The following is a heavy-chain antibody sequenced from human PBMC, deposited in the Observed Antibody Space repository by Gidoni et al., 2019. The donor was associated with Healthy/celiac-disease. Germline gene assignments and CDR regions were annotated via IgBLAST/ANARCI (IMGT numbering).Heavy chain of an antibody. CDR3: AKFYTRTVTTPDFDY. V-gene: IGHV3-23*04. CDR1: GFTFSSYA. CDR2: ISGSGGST. J-gene: IGHJ4*02. Sequence: EVQLVESGGGLVQPGGSLRLPCAASGFTFSSYAMRWVRQAAGKGLEWVSAISGSGGSTYYADSVKGRFTISRDNSKNTLYLQMNSLRAEDTAVYYCAKFYTRTVTTPDFDYWGQGTLVTVSS. D-gene: IGHD4-17*01.